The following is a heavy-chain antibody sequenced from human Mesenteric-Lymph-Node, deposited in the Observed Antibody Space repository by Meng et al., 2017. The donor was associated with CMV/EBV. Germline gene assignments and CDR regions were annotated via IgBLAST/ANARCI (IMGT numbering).Heavy chain of an antibody. D-gene: IGHD2-8*01. CDR3: AHTDYCTNGVCYMTDFDY. V-gene: IGHV2-5*02. J-gene: IGHJ4*02. CDR1: LSTSGVG. CDR2: IYWDDDK. Sequence: LSTSGVGVGWIRQPPGKALEWLALIYWDDDKRYSPSLKSRLTITKDTSKNQVVLTMTNMDPVDTATYYCAHTDYCTNGVCYMTDFDYWGQGTLVPSPQ.